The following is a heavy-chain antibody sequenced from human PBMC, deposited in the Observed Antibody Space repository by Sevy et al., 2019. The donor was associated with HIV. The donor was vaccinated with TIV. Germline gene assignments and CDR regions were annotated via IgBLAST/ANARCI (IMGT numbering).Heavy chain of an antibody. CDR3: AREGCTKPHDY. V-gene: IGHV3-23*01. J-gene: IGHJ4*02. D-gene: IGHD2-8*01. CDR1: GFTFSKYS. Sequence: GGSLILSCAASGFTFSKYSMSWVRQPPGKGLEWVSTLSFGCGEINYADSVKGRFTMSRDNSKSSVYLQMNNLRPEDTAVYYCAREGCTKPHDYWGQGTLVTVSS. CDR2: LSFGCGEI.